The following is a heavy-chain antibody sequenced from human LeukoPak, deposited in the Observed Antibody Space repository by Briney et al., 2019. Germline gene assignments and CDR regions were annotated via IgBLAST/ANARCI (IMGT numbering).Heavy chain of an antibody. CDR2: IKQDGSEK. CDR3: ARDLAYSNYPDAFDI. CDR1: GFTFSSYW. J-gene: IGHJ3*02. Sequence: GGSLRLSCAASGFTFSSYWMSWVRQAPGKGLEWVANIKQDGSEKYYVDSVKGRFTISRDNAKNSLYLQMNSLRAEDTAVYYCARDLAYSNYPDAFDIWDQGTMVTVSS. D-gene: IGHD4-11*01. V-gene: IGHV3-7*01.